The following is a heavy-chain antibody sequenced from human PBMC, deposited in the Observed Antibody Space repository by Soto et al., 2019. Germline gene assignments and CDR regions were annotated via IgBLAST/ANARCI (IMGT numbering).Heavy chain of an antibody. Sequence: PGGSLRLSCAASGFTVSSNYMGGVRQAPGKGLEWVSVIESGGSTYYADSGKGRFTIPRDNSKNTPYLQMNSLRAEDTAVYYCARIPSDHVWGTDRYSPHFDYWGQGTQVTVSS. CDR2: IESGGST. CDR1: GFTVSSNY. V-gene: IGHV3-53*01. D-gene: IGHD3-16*02. CDR3: ARIPSDHVWGTDRYSPHFDY. J-gene: IGHJ4*02.